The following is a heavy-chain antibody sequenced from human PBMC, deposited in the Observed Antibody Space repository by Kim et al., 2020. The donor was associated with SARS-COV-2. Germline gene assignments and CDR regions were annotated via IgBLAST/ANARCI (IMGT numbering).Heavy chain of an antibody. CDR1: QFTFSRSW. J-gene: IGHJ4*02. CDR3: SRADNSKLFDY. Sequence: GGSLRLSCAASQFTFSRSWMSWIRQAPGKGLEWVANIKENGSEKYYVDAVKGRFTISRDNGKNSLYLQMNSLRPEDTGVYYCSRADNSKLFDYWGQGILV. D-gene: IGHD6-13*01. CDR2: IKENGSEK. V-gene: IGHV3-7*03.